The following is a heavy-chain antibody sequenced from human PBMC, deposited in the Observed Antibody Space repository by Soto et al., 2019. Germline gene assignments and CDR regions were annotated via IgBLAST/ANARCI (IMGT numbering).Heavy chain of an antibody. CDR2: INAGNGNT. CDR1: GYTLTSYA. CDR3: ARDREQWLGYTNAKFDY. V-gene: IGHV1-3*01. Sequence: ASVKVSCKASGYTLTSYAMHWVRQAPGQRLEWMGWINAGNGNTKYSQKFQGRVTITRDTSASTAYMELSSLRSEDTAVYYCARDREQWLGYTNAKFDYWGQGTLVTVSS. D-gene: IGHD6-19*01. J-gene: IGHJ4*02.